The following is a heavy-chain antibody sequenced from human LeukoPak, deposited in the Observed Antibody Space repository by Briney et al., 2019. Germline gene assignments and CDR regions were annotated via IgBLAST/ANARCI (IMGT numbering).Heavy chain of an antibody. CDR1: GFTFSSYG. J-gene: IGHJ5*02. V-gene: IGHV3-33*01. CDR2: IWYDGSNK. CDR3: ARDTQEQGNWFDP. D-gene: IGHD6-13*01. Sequence: GGSLRLSCAASGFTFSSYGMHWVRQAPGKGLEWVAVIWYDGSNKYYADSVKGRFTISRDNSKNTLYLQMNSLRAEDTAVYYCARDTQEQGNWFDPWGQGTLVTVSS.